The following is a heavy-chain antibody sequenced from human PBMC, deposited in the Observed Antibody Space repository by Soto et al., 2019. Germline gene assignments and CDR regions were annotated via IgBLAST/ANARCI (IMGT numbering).Heavy chain of an antibody. CDR1: GFTFSSYS. CDR2: ISSSSSYI. CDR3: ERDPEVDTARYNWFDP. J-gene: IGHJ5*02. V-gene: IGHV3-21*01. D-gene: IGHD5-18*01. Sequence: EVQLVESGGGLVKPGGSLRLSCAASGFTFSSYSMNWVRQAPGKGLEWVSSISSSSSYIYYADSVKGRFTISRDNAKNSLYLQMNSLRAEDTAVYYCERDPEVDTARYNWFDPWGQGTLVTVSS.